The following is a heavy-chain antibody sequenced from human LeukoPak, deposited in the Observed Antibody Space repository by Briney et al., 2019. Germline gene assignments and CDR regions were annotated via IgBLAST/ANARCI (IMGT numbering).Heavy chain of an antibody. V-gene: IGHV3-72*01. CDR3: VWEAYFDHSGLFNY. CDR1: GFTFSDHY. D-gene: IGHD3-22*01. CDR2: IKNKANSYAT. Sequence: PGGSLRLSCAASGFTFSDHYMDWVRQAPGKGLEWVGRIKNKANSYATDYAASVKGRFTISRDDSKNSLYLQMNSLKTEDTAVYYCVWEAYFDHSGLFNYWGQGPLVTVSS. J-gene: IGHJ4*02.